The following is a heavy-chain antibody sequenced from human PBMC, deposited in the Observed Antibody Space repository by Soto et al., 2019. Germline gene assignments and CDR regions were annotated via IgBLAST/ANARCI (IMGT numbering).Heavy chain of an antibody. CDR1: GGTFTSYV. CDR2: IIPIFGTA. Sequence: QVQLVQSGAEVKKPGSSVKVSCKASGGTFTSYVISWVRQAPGQGLEWMGGIIPIFGTANYAQKFQGRVTITADESTSTAYMELSSLRSEDTAVYYCASGIREASGYPDYYYYGMDVWGQGTTVTVSS. D-gene: IGHD3-3*01. J-gene: IGHJ6*02. V-gene: IGHV1-69*01. CDR3: ASGIREASGYPDYYYYGMDV.